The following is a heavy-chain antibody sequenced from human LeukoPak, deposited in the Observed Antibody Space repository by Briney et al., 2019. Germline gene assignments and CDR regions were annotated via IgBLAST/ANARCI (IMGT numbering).Heavy chain of an antibody. CDR3: ARERGYCSGGSCRGAFDI. Sequence: ASVKVSCKASGYTFTGYYMHWVRQAPGQGLEWMGRINPSSGGTNYAQKFQGRVTMTRDTPISTAYMELSRLRSDDTAVYYCARERGYCSGGSCRGAFDIWGQGTMVTVSS. D-gene: IGHD2-15*01. CDR1: GYTFTGYY. J-gene: IGHJ3*02. V-gene: IGHV1-2*06. CDR2: INPSSGGT.